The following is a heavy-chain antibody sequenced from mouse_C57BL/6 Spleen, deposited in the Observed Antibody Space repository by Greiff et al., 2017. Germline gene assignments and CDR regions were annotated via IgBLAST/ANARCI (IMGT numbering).Heavy chain of an antibody. CDR1: GFTFSSYA. J-gene: IGHJ1*03. V-gene: IGHV5-4*01. CDR3: ARDITTVVASRWYFDV. CDR2: ISDGGSYT. D-gene: IGHD1-1*01. Sequence: EVKLVESGGGLVKPGGSLKLSCAASGFTFSSYAMSWVRQTPEKRLEWVATISDGGSYTYYPDNVKGRFTISRDNAKNNLYLQMSHLKSEDTAMYYCARDITTVVASRWYFDVWGTGTTVTVSS.